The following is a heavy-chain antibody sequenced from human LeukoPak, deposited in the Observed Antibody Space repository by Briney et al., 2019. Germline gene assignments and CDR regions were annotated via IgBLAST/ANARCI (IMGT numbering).Heavy chain of an antibody. D-gene: IGHD1-26*01. CDR3: AKDSGSYPSGWAFDI. Sequence: GGSLRLSCAASGFTFSSYSMNWVRQAPGKGLEWVAFIRYDGSNKYHADSVKGRFTISRDNSKNTLYLQMSSLRAEDTAVYYCAKDSGSYPSGWAFDIWGQGTMVTVSS. J-gene: IGHJ3*02. CDR1: GFTFSSYS. CDR2: IRYDGSNK. V-gene: IGHV3-30*02.